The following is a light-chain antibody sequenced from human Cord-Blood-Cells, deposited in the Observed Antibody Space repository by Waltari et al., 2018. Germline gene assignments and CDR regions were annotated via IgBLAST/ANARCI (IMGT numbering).Light chain of an antibody. J-gene: IGLJ2*01. V-gene: IGLV3-27*01. Sequence: SYELTQPSSVSVSPGQTARITCSGDVLAKKYARWFQQKPGQAPVLVFYKDSERPSGIPGLFSVSSSGTTVTLTISGAQVEDEADYYCYSAADNNVVFGGGTKLTVL. CDR2: KDS. CDR1: VLAKKY. CDR3: YSAADNNVV.